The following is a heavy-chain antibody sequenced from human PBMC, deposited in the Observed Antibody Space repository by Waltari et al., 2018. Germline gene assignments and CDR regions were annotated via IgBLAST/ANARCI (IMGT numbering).Heavy chain of an antibody. J-gene: IGHJ3*02. CDR3: ARAPIPDFWSGGDAFDS. V-gene: IGHV4-59*01. CDR1: GGSISSYY. Sequence: QVQLQESGPGLVKPSETLSLTCTVSGGSISSYYWSWIRQPPGKGLEWIGYIYYSGSTNYNPSLKSRVTISGDTSKNQFSLKLSSVTAADTAVYYCARAPIPDFWSGGDAFDSWGQGTMVTVSS. D-gene: IGHD3-3*01. CDR2: IYYSGST.